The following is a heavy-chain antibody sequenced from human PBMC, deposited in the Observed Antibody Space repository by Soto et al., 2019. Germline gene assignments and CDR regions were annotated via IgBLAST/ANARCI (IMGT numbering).Heavy chain of an antibody. Sequence: GGSLRLSCAASGFSFSSYWMSWVRQAPGRGLEWVANINQDATRQSYVDSVEGQFSISRDNAKNSLYLQMNSLRVEDTAVYYCAKVGLFDGNKPITFEFWGEGTLVTVSS. J-gene: IGHJ4*02. CDR3: AKVGLFDGNKPITFEF. CDR2: INQDATRQ. V-gene: IGHV3-7*03. D-gene: IGHD3-10*01. CDR1: GFSFSSYW.